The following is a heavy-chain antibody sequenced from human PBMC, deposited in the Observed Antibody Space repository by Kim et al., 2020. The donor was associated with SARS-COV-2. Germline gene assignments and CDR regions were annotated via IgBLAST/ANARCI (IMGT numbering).Heavy chain of an antibody. J-gene: IGHJ1*01. V-gene: IGHV3-33*01. CDR2: IWYDGSNK. D-gene: IGHD3-10*01. Sequence: GGSLRLSCAASGFTSSSYGMHWVRQAPGKGLEWVAVIWYDGSNKYYADSVKGRFTISRDNSKNTLYLQMNSLRAEDTAVYYCARDPSGMVRGVIRGYFQHWGQGTLVTVSS. CDR1: GFTSSSYG. CDR3: ARDPSGMVRGVIRGYFQH.